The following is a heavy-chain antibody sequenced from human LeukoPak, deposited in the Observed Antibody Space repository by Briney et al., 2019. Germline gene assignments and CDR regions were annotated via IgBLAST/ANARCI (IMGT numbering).Heavy chain of an antibody. J-gene: IGHJ4*02. CDR2: VYYSGTT. CDR3: ARSQYSYGLNY. D-gene: IGHD5-18*01. V-gene: IGHV4-59*07. Sequence: SDTLSLTCTVSGGSISSYYWSWVRQPPGKGLEWIGYVYYSGTTNYNPSLKSRVTISIDASKNQLSLRLDPVTAADTAVYYCARSQYSYGLNYWGQGTLVTVSS. CDR1: GGSISSYY.